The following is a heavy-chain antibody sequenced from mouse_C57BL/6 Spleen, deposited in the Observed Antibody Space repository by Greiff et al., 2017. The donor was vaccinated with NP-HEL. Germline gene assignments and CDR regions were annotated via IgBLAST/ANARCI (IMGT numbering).Heavy chain of an antibody. CDR2: IDPSDSET. J-gene: IGHJ2*01. CDR3: ARSRIITTVVAPCDY. Sequence: QVQLQQPGAELVRPGSSVKLSCKASGYTFTSYWMHWVKQRPIQGLEWIGNIDPSDSETHYNQKFKDKATLTVDKSSSTAYMQLSSLTSEDSAVYYCARSRIITTVVAPCDYWGQGTTLTVSS. CDR1: GYTFTSYW. D-gene: IGHD1-1*01. V-gene: IGHV1-52*01.